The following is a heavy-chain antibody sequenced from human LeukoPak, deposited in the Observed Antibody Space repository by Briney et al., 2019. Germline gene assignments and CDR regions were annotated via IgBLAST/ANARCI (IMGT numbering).Heavy chain of an antibody. V-gene: IGHV3-23*01. CDR2: ISAPDGST. CDR3: TTITALGP. D-gene: IGHD6-6*01. J-gene: IGHJ5*02. Sequence: GGSLRLSCAASGFKFSNEAMNWVRQAPEKGLEWIATISAPDGSTYYADSVKGRFTTSRDNSKNTVYLQMNSLRAEDTAIYYCTTITALGPWGQGTRVTVSS. CDR1: GFKFSNEA.